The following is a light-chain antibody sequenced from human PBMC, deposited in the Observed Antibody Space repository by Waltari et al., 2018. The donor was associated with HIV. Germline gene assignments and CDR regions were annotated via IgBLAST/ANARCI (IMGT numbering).Light chain of an antibody. J-gene: IGLJ1*01. CDR2: EVN. CDR1: RRDVGGYNY. CDR3: SSYAGSDSPYV. Sequence: QSALHPPPSALGAPGPSAPIFCTGTRRDVGGYNYVSWYQQHPDKAPKRIIFEVNNRPSGVPDRFSGSKSGNTASLTVSGLQAEDEADYYCSSYAGSDSPYVFGSGTTVTVL. V-gene: IGLV2-8*01.